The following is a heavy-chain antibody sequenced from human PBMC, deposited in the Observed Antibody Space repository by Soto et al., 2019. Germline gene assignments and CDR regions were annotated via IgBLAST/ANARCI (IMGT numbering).Heavy chain of an antibody. V-gene: IGHV5-51*01. CDR1: GYSFTSYW. Sequence: GESLKISCKGSGYSFTSYWIGWVRQMPGKGLEWMGIIYPGDSDTRYSPSFQGQVTISADKSISTAYLQWSSLKASDTAMYYCARRDIVVVVAAHDAFDIWGQGTMVTVSS. CDR3: ARRDIVVVVAAHDAFDI. CDR2: IYPGDSDT. J-gene: IGHJ3*02. D-gene: IGHD2-15*01.